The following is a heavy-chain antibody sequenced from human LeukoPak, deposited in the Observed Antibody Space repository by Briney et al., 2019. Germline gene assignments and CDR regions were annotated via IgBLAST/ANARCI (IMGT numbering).Heavy chain of an antibody. CDR1: GYTFTGYY. Sequence: ASVKVSCKASGYTFTGYYMHWVRQAPGQGLEWMGWINPNSGGTNYAQKFQGRVTMTRDTSISTAYMELSRLRSDDTAVYYCARVSTVSGSYTLPGRYWGQGTLVTVSS. V-gene: IGHV1-2*02. D-gene: IGHD1-26*01. CDR2: INPNSGGT. J-gene: IGHJ4*02. CDR3: ARVSTVSGSYTLPGRY.